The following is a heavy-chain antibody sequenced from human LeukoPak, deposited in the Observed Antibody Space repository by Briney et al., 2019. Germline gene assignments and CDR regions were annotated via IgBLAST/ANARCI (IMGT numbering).Heavy chain of an antibody. CDR3: ARDSSGYSYPPYYIDY. Sequence: GGSLRLSCAASGFTFSSYEMNWVRQAPGKGLEWVSYISSSGSTIYYADSVKGRFTISRDNAKNSLYLQMNSLRAEDTAVYYCARDSSGYSYPPYYIDYWGQGTLVTVSS. J-gene: IGHJ4*02. CDR1: GFTFSSYE. D-gene: IGHD3-22*01. V-gene: IGHV3-48*03. CDR2: ISSSGSTI.